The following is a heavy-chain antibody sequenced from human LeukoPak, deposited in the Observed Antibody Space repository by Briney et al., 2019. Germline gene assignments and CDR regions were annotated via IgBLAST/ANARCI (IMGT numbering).Heavy chain of an antibody. V-gene: IGHV2-5*01. Sequence: PGPTLVNPTQTLTPNFTSSGFSLSTIGVGMGWIPHPPGKPLEWPALLYWNDAKRYSPSLKSRLTIPKDTSKNQVVLTMTNMDPVDTATYYCAHSDYDSSGYYDHFDYWGQGTLVTVSS. CDR1: GFSLSTIGVG. CDR3: AHSDYDSSGYYDHFDY. J-gene: IGHJ4*02. CDR2: LYWNDAK. D-gene: IGHD3-22*01.